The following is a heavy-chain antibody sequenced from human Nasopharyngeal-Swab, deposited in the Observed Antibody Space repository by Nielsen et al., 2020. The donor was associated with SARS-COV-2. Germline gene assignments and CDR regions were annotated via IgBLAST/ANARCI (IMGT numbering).Heavy chain of an antibody. Sequence: SVKVSCKASGGTFSSYAISWVRQAPGQGLEWMGGIIPIFGTANYAQKFQGRVTITADESTSTAYMELSSLRSEDTAVYYCARDRRDSSGTHNWFDPWGQGTLVTVSS. CDR3: ARDRRDSSGTHNWFDP. D-gene: IGHD6-19*01. CDR1: GGTFSSYA. V-gene: IGHV1-69*13. J-gene: IGHJ5*02. CDR2: IIPIFGTA.